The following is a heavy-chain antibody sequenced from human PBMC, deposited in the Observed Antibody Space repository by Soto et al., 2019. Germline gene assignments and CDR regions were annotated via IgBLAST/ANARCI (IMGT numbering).Heavy chain of an antibody. D-gene: IGHD5-12*01. V-gene: IGHV3-48*02. CDR2: ISSTSGTI. CDR3: ARGYGGFDY. Sequence: EVQLVESGGGLVQPGGSLRLSCAASGFSFNTYIMNWVRQTPGKGLEWISFISSTSGTILYAESVKGRFTTSRDNGKNSLYLQMNNLRDEDTAIYYCARGYGGFDYWGQGALVSVSS. J-gene: IGHJ4*02. CDR1: GFSFNTYI.